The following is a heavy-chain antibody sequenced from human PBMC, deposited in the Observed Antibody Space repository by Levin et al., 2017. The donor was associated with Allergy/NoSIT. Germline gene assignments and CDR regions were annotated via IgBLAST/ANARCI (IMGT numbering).Heavy chain of an antibody. V-gene: IGHV3-30*18. J-gene: IGHJ4*02. CDR2: ISYDGSSK. D-gene: IGHD6-13*01. Sequence: GGSLRLSCAVSGFTFSSYGMHWVRRAPGKGLEWVAIISYDGSSKYYADSVKGRFTISRDNSKKTVDLQMNSLRAADTAVYYCVKDLYHDSGWYSKYFDYWGRGTLVTVSS. CDR1: GFTFSSYG. CDR3: VKDLYHDSGWYSKYFDY.